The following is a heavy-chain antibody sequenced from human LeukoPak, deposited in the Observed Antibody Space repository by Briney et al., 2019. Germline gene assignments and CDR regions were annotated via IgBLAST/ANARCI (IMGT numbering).Heavy chain of an antibody. V-gene: IGHV4-34*01. Sequence: PSETLSLTCAVYGGSFSNYYWSWIRQPPGKGLEWIGDIYHTGSTTYNPSLKSRLTISVDTSKKQFSLSLMSVTAADTAVYYCAREDYYGTNFDYWGQGTLVTVSS. J-gene: IGHJ4*02. CDR3: AREDYYGTNFDY. CDR2: IYHTGST. D-gene: IGHD3-10*01. CDR1: GGSFSNYY.